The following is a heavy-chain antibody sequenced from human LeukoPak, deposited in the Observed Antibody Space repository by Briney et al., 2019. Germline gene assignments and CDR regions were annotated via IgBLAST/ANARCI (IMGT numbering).Heavy chain of an antibody. CDR2: IKQDGSEK. CDR3: ARGGLVLDCSSTSCYTSGGWFDP. CDR1: GFTFSSYS. Sequence: GGSLRLSCAASGFTFSSYSMNWVRQAPGKGLEWVANIKQDGSEKYYVDSVKGRFTISRDNAKNSLYLQMNSLRAEDTAVYYCARGGLVLDCSSTSCYTSGGWFDPWGQGTLVTVSS. V-gene: IGHV3-7*01. D-gene: IGHD2-2*02. J-gene: IGHJ5*02.